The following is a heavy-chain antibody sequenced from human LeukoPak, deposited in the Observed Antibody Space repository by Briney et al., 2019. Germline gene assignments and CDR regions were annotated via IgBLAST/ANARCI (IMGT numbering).Heavy chain of an antibody. Sequence: SETLSLTCAVYGGSFSGYYWSWIRQPPGKGLEWIEEINHSGSTNYNPSLKSRVTISVDTSKNQFSLKLSSVTAADTAVYYCARAESLLDPWGQGTLVTVSS. V-gene: IGHV4-34*01. J-gene: IGHJ5*02. CDR1: GGSFSGYY. CDR3: ARAESLLDP. CDR2: INHSGST.